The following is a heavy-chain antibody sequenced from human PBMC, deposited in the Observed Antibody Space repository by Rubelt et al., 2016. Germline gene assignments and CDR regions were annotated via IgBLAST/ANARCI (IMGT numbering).Heavy chain of an antibody. Sequence: QVQLVESGGGVVQPGRSLRLSCAASGFTFRSYAMHWVRQGPGKGLEWVAVISNDGNNKHYADSVKGRFTISRANSKNTLYLQRNILGPADTAVYYCARDPLVRGVNLVPPGLWGQGTLVTVSS. J-gene: IGHJ4*02. D-gene: IGHD3-10*01. CDR3: ARDPLVRGVNLVPPGL. V-gene: IGHV3-30*04. CDR1: GFTFRSYA. CDR2: ISNDGNNK.